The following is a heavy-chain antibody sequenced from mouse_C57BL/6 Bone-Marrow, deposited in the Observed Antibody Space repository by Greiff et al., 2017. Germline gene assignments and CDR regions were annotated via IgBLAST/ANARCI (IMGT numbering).Heavy chain of an antibody. CDR2: IYPRSGNT. CDR1: GYTFTSYG. CDR3: GRQLRLRRKGAMDY. D-gene: IGHD3-2*02. V-gene: IGHV1-81*01. J-gene: IGHJ4*01. Sequence: QVHVKQSGAELARPGASVKLSCKASGYTFTSYGISWVKQRPGQGLEWIGEIYPRSGNTYYNEKFKGKATLTADKSSSTAYMELRSLTSEDAAVYCCGRQLRLRRKGAMDYWGQGTSVTVSS.